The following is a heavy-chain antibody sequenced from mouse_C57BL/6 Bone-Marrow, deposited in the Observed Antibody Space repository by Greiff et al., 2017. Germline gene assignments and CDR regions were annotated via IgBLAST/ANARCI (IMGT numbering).Heavy chain of an antibody. D-gene: IGHD2-3*01. CDR1: GYTFTDYY. Sequence: VQLQQSGPVLVKPGASVKMSCKASGYTFTDYYMNWVKQSHGKSLEWIGVINPYNGGTSYNQKFKGKATLTVDKSSSTAYMELNSLTSEDSAVYYCARRLDGYTSWFAYWGQGTLVTVSA. V-gene: IGHV1-19*01. CDR2: INPYNGGT. J-gene: IGHJ3*01. CDR3: ARRLDGYTSWFAY.